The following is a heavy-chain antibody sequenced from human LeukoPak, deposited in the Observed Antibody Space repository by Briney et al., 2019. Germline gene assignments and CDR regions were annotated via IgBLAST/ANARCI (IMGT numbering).Heavy chain of an antibody. J-gene: IGHJ4*02. V-gene: IGHV3-11*04. CDR3: AREAPALDS. CDR1: EFTFSDYY. Sequence: GGSLRLSCAASEFTFSDYYMSWIRQAPGKGLDWVSYISGSGTIISYADSVKGRFTISRDNAKNSLYLQMNSLRAEDTAVYFCAREAPALDSWGQGTLLTVSS. CDR2: ISGSGTII. D-gene: IGHD2-2*01.